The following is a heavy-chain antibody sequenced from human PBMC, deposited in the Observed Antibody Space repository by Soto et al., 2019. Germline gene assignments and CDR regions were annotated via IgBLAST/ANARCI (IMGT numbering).Heavy chain of an antibody. D-gene: IGHD3-16*02. V-gene: IGHV4-30-2*01. CDR2: IYHSGST. Sequence: SETLSLTCAVSGDSISSGGYSWSWIRQPPGKGLEWIGYIYHSGSTYYNPSLKSRVTISVDRSKNQFSLKLSSVTAADTAVYYCARSGYDYVWGNYRSHWFDPWGQGTLVTVSS. J-gene: IGHJ5*02. CDR3: ARSGYDYVWGNYRSHWFDP. CDR1: GDSISSGGYS.